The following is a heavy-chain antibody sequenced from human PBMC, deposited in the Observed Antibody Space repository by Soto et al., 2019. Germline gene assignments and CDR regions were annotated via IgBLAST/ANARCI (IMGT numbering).Heavy chain of an antibody. D-gene: IGHD3-9*01. V-gene: IGHV4-59*08. Sequence: SETLSLTCTVSGGSISSYYGSCIRQPPGKGLEWIGYIYYSGSTNYNPSLKSRVTISVDTSKNQFSLKLSSVTAADTAVYYCPRDDILTGSDYWGQGALVTVS. CDR3: PRDDILTGSDY. CDR1: GGSISSYY. CDR2: IYYSGST. J-gene: IGHJ4*02.